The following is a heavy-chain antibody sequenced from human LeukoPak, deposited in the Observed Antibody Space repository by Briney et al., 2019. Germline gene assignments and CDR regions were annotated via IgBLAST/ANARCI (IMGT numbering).Heavy chain of an antibody. CDR2: IYHSGNT. Sequence: SETLSLTCTVSGGSLSSGKWWSWVRQPPGKGLEWIGEIYHSGNTHYNPPLKSRVTMSVDKSKNEFSLKLSSVTAADTAVYYCARVLSGSWDWFDPWGQGTLVTVSS. V-gene: IGHV4-4*02. D-gene: IGHD3-22*01. CDR1: GGSLSSGKW. CDR3: ARVLSGSWDWFDP. J-gene: IGHJ5*02.